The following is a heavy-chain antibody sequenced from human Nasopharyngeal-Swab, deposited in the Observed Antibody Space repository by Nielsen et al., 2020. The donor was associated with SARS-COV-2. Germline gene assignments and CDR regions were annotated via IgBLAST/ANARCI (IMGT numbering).Heavy chain of an antibody. D-gene: IGHD1-26*01. CDR2: INHSGST. Sequence: WIRQPPGKGLEWIGEINHSGSTNYNPSLKSRVTISVDTSKNQFSLKLSSVTAADTAVYYCARGLRWVAVVRWELLSGFDYWGQGTLVTVFS. CDR3: ARGLRWVAVVRWELLSGFDY. J-gene: IGHJ4*02. V-gene: IGHV4-34*01.